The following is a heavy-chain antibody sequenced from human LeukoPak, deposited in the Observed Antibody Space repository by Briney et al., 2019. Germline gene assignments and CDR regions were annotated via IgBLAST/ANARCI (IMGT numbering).Heavy chain of an antibody. V-gene: IGHV3-48*04. D-gene: IGHD3-10*02. CDR3: AELGITMIGGV. CDR2: ISSSSTI. J-gene: IGHJ6*04. CDR1: GFTFSSYS. Sequence: GGSLRLSCAASGFTFSSYSMNWVRQAPGKGLEWVSYISSSSTIYYADSVKGRFTISRDNAKNSLYLQMNSLRAEDTAVYYCAELGITMIGGVWGKGSTVTISS.